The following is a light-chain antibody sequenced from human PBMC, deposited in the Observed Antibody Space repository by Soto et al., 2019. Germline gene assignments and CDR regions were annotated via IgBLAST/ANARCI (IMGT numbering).Light chain of an antibody. CDR2: DTS. Sequence: IVLTQSPGTLSLSPGERATLSCRASQSLSNSFIAWYQQKPGQAPRLLIYDTSSRATGIPDRFSGSGSGTDFTLTISGLEPADLGVYYCQQRHNWPITFGQGTRLEIK. J-gene: IGKJ5*01. V-gene: IGKV3D-20*02. CDR3: QQRHNWPIT. CDR1: QSLSNSF.